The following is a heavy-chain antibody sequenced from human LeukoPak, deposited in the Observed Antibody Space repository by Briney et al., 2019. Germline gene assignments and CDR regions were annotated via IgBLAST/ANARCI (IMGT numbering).Heavy chain of an antibody. CDR3: ARVQEEDWYFDL. J-gene: IGHJ2*01. V-gene: IGHV1-69*06. CDR1: GGTFSSYA. CDR2: IIPIFGTA. Sequence: ASVKVSCKASGGTFSSYANSWVRQAPGQGLEWMGGIIPIFGTANYAQKFQGRVTITADKSTSTAYMELSSLRSEDTAVYYCARVQEEDWYFDLWGRGTLVTVSS.